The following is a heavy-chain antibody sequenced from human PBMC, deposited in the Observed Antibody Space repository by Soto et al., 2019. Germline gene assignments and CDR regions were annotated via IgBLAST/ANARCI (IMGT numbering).Heavy chain of an antibody. V-gene: IGHV3-23*01. CDR1: GFRFSNYA. CDR3: AKGEADYYYYMDV. J-gene: IGHJ6*03. D-gene: IGHD6-13*01. CDR2: ISGRGSSP. Sequence: EVELLESGGTLEQPGGSLRLSCTASGFRFSNYAMSGVRQAPGKGLEWVSGISGRGSSPYYADSVKGRFTISRDNSKNTLYLQMNSLRAEDTAVYYCAKGEADYYYYMDVWGKGTTVTVSS.